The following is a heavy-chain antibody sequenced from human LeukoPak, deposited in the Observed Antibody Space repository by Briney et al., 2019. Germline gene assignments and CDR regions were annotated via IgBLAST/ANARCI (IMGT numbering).Heavy chain of an antibody. V-gene: IGHV1-2*04. CDR3: AKSTALTGEFES. Sequence: ASVKVSCKASGYTFTGYYMHWVRQAPGQGLEWMGWINPNSGGTNYAQKFQGWVTMTRDTSISTAYMELSSLRSEDTAVYYCAKSTALTGEFESWGQGTLVTVSS. CDR2: INPNSGGT. D-gene: IGHD7-27*01. CDR1: GYTFTGYY. J-gene: IGHJ4*02.